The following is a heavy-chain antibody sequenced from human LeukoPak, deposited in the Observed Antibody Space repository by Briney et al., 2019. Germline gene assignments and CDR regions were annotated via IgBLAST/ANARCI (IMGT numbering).Heavy chain of an antibody. CDR1: GGSFSGYY. CDR3: ALREFYYFDY. D-gene: IGHD3-16*01. V-gene: IGHV4-34*01. CDR2: INHSGST. Sequence: SGTLSLTCAVYGGSFSGYYWSWIRQPPGKGLEWIGEINHSGSTNYNPSLKSRVTISVDTSKNQFSLKLSSVTAADTAVYYCALREFYYFDYWGQGTLVTVSS. J-gene: IGHJ4*02.